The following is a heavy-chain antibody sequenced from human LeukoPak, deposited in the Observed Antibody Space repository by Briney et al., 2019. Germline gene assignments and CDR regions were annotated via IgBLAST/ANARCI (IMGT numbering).Heavy chain of an antibody. CDR1: GFTFSTYA. J-gene: IGHJ4*02. CDR3: VRRGGGSPSSFDN. Sequence: GGSLRLSCAASGFTFSTYAMCWVRQAPGKGLEWVSAISSSGVDTYYADSVKGRFTISRDNSKNTLYLQMNSLRAEDTAIFYCVRRGGGSPSSFDNWGQGTLVTVSS. D-gene: IGHD3-16*01. CDR2: ISSSGVDT. V-gene: IGHV3-23*01.